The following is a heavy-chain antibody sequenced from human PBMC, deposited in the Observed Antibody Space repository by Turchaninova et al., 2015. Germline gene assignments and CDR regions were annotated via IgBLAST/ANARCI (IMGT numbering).Heavy chain of an antibody. D-gene: IGHD1-26*01. V-gene: IGHV3-30-3*01. CDR3: AREVGPTYDPFDM. CDR1: GFTFRTYA. J-gene: IGHJ3*02. CDR2: IFYDGRNK. Sequence: QVQLVESGGGVVQPGRSLTLSCAASGFTFRTYAMTWVRPAPVAGLGWVAVIFYDGRNKYYADPGKRRLTISWETSKTPLYRQMDSLRVEETSLYYCAREVGPTYDPFDMWGQGTVVTVSS.